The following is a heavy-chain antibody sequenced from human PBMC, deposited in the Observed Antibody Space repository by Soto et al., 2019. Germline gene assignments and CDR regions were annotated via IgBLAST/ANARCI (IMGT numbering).Heavy chain of an antibody. CDR2: INPSGGST. CDR1: GYTFTSYY. J-gene: IGHJ6*02. CDR3: ARDHKVAIFGVVIEDYYYYYGMDV. V-gene: IGHV1-46*01. Sequence: QVQLVQSGAEVKKPGASVKVSCKASGYTFTSYYMHWVRQAPGQGLEWMGIINPSGGSTSYAQKSQGRGTMTRDTSTSKVYMELSSLRSEDTAVYYCARDHKVAIFGVVIEDYYYYYGMDVWGQGTTVTVSS. D-gene: IGHD3-3*01.